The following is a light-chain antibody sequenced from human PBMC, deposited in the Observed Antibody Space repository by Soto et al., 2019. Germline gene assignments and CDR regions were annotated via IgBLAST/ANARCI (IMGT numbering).Light chain of an antibody. V-gene: IGLV2-23*01. CDR1: SSDVGGYNL. CDR3: CSYAGSSTYV. J-gene: IGLJ1*01. Sequence: QSVLTQPASVSRSPGQSITISCTGTSSDVGGYNLVSWYQQHPGKAPKLMIYEGSKRPSGVSNRFSGSKSGNTASLTISGLQAEDEADYYCCSYAGSSTYVFGTGTKVTVL. CDR2: EGS.